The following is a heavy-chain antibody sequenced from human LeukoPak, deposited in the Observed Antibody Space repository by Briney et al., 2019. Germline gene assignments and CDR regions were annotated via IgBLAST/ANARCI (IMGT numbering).Heavy chain of an antibody. V-gene: IGHV3-30*03. Sequence: GGSLRLSCAASGFTFSSYGMHWVRQAPGKGLEWVAVISYDGSNKYYADSVKGRFTISRDNSKNTLYLQMNSLRAEDTAVYYCARELIAAAGTAFQHWGQGTLVTVSS. CDR1: GFTFSSYG. CDR2: ISYDGSNK. CDR3: ARELIAAAGTAFQH. D-gene: IGHD6-13*01. J-gene: IGHJ1*01.